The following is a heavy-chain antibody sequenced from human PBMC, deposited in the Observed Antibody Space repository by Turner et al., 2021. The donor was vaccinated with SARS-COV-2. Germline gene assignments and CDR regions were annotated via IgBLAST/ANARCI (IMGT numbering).Heavy chain of an antibody. CDR2: ISSSSSYI. J-gene: IGHJ6*02. CDR3: ARDLYDFWSGYHSYYYGMDV. D-gene: IGHD3-3*01. CDR1: GFTFSSYS. Sequence: EVQLVESGGGLVKPGGSLRLSCADSGFTFSSYSMNWVRQAPGKGLDWVSSISSSSSYIYYADSVKGRFTISRDNAKNSLYLQMNGLRAEDTAVYYCARDLYDFWSGYHSYYYGMDVWGQGTTVTVSS. V-gene: IGHV3-21*01.